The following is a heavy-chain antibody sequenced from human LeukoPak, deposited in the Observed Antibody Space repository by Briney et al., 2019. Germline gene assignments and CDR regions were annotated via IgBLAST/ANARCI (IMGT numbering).Heavy chain of an antibody. Sequence: PGGSLRLSCAASGFTFSTYAIHWVRQAPGKGLEWVIVISYDGSEKYYSDSVRGRFTISRDNSKNTLYLQMNSLRAEDTAIYYCARNKHDSSGKIFDYWGQGTLVTVSS. V-gene: IGHV3-30-3*01. CDR2: ISYDGSEK. J-gene: IGHJ4*02. D-gene: IGHD3-22*01. CDR3: ARNKHDSSGKIFDY. CDR1: GFTFSTYA.